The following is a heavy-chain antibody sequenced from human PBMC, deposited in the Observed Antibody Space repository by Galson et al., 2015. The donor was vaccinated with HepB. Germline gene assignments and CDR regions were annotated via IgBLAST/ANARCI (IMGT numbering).Heavy chain of an antibody. CDR1: GYTFTSYY. Sequence: SVKVSCKASGYTFTSYYMHWVRQAPGQGLEWMGIINPSGGSTSYAQKLQGRVTMTRDTSTSTVYMELSSLRSEDTAVYYCARGGRVAVAGMGLREYWGQGTLVTVSS. J-gene: IGHJ4*02. CDR2: INPSGGST. CDR3: ARGGRVAVAGMGLREY. D-gene: IGHD6-19*01. V-gene: IGHV1-46*04.